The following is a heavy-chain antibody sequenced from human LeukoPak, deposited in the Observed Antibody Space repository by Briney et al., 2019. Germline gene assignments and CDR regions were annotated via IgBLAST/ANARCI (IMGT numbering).Heavy chain of an antibody. Sequence: PGGSLRLSCAASGFTFSSYAMSWVRQAPGKGLEWVANIKQDGSEKYYVDSVKGRFTISRDNAKNSLYLQMNSLRAEDTAVYYCARDQATIFGVVISYYGMDVWGQGTTVTVSS. V-gene: IGHV3-7*01. CDR1: GFTFSSYA. D-gene: IGHD3-3*01. CDR3: ARDQATIFGVVISYYGMDV. J-gene: IGHJ6*02. CDR2: IKQDGSEK.